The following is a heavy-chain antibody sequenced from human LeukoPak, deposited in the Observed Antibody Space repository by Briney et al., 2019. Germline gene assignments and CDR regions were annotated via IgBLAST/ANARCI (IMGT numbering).Heavy chain of an antibody. J-gene: IGHJ4*02. CDR2: IYHSGYT. D-gene: IGHD2-21*02. V-gene: IGHV4-38-2*02. Sequence: SETLSLTCSVSRYSIRSDYYWGWIRQPPGKGLEWIASIYHSGYTYYNASLKSRVTISVDTSKNQFSLKLSSVTAADTAVYYCARGAAPYCGGDCYSGGIDYWGQGTLVTVSS. CDR3: ARGAAPYCGGDCYSGGIDY. CDR1: RYSIRSDYY.